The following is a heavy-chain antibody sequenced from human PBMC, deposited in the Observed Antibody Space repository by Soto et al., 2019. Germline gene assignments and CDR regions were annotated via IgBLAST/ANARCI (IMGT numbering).Heavy chain of an antibody. CDR3: AKNLPRTGRFDY. CDR1: GASITSTTYF. J-gene: IGHJ4*02. Sequence: SATLSLTCSLSGASITSTTYFWAWIRQPPGKGLEWVGSIYYGGKTHYNPSLKSRTTISVDRSRNQFSLQVSSVTAADTAVYYCAKNLPRTGRFDYWGQGTVVT. V-gene: IGHV4-39*01. CDR2: IYYGGKT.